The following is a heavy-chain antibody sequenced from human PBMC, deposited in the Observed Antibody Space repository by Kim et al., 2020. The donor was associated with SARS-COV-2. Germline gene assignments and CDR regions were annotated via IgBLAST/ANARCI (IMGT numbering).Heavy chain of an antibody. Sequence: SVKVSCKASGGTFSSYAISWVRQAPGQGLEWMGGIIPIFGTANYAQKFQGRVTITADESTSTAYMELSSLRSEDTAVYYCARGMPGAYGGNSPDYYYFGMDVWGQGTTVTVSS. D-gene: IGHD4-17*01. CDR1: GGTFSSYA. CDR2: IIPIFGTA. V-gene: IGHV1-69*13. J-gene: IGHJ6*02. CDR3: ARGMPGAYGGNSPDYYYFGMDV.